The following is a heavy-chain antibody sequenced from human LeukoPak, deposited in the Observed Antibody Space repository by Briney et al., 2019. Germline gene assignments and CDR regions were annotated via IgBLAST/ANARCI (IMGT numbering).Heavy chain of an antibody. D-gene: IGHD6-19*01. CDR2: IRYDGSNK. CDR1: GFTFSSYG. V-gene: IGHV3-30*02. Sequence: GGSLRLSCAASGFTFSSYGMHWVRQAPGKGLERVAFIRYDGSNKYYADSVKGRFTISRDNSKNTLYLQMNSLRAEDTAVYYCAKDRRGRYSSGCLDYWGQGTLVTVSS. J-gene: IGHJ4*02. CDR3: AKDRRGRYSSGCLDY.